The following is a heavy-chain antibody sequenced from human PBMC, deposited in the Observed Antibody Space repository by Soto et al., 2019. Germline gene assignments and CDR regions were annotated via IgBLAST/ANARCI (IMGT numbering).Heavy chain of an antibody. CDR2: IDPTASYT. V-gene: IGHV5-10-1*01. CDR3: ARLYCSSSSCDSWFDP. D-gene: IGHD2-2*01. J-gene: IGHJ5*02. CDR1: GYTFTTFC. Sequence: GESQKISCTGVGYTFTTFCISWLREMAGRGMEWMRRIDPTASYTNYSPSCQGNVTISADKSISTAYLRWGSLKASDTAMYYCARLYCSSSSCDSWFDPWGQGTLVTVSS.